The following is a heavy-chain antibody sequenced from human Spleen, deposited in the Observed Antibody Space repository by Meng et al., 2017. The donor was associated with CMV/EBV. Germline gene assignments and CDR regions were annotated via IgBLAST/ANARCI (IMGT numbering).Heavy chain of an antibody. CDR1: GYTFTGYY. D-gene: IGHD3-16*01. Sequence: CKASGYTFTGYYLYWGRQAPGQGLGWRGWINPNNGGTNYAQRFQGRVTMTRDTSITTVYMELSRLTSDDTAVYYCARKTDTGGWNFHHWGQGTLVTVSS. CDR2: INPNNGGT. CDR3: ARKTDTGGWNFHH. V-gene: IGHV1-2*02. J-gene: IGHJ1*01.